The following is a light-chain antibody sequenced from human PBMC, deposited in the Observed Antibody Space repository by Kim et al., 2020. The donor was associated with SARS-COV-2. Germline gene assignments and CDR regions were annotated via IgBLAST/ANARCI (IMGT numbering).Light chain of an antibody. V-gene: IGKV1-12*01. J-gene: IGKJ3*01. CDR3: QQSYSLPPT. Sequence: DIQMTQSPSYVSASVGDCVTMTCRASADISTWLAWYQQKPGKAPNLLIYAASDLQSEVPSRFSGSGSGTVFTLTINSLQPEDIGTYFCQQSYSLPPTFGPGTKVDIK. CDR1: ADISTW. CDR2: AAS.